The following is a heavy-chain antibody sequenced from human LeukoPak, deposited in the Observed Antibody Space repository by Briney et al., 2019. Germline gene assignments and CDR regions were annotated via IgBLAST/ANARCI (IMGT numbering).Heavy chain of an antibody. D-gene: IGHD3-16*01. J-gene: IGHJ4*02. Sequence: SQTLSLTCAISGDDVSTNRATWNWIRQSPSRGLERLGKTYYRSKWYNDYAESVKSRISINPDTAKNQFSLQLNSVTPDDTAVYYCARLSNYGGEFDYWGQGILVTVSS. CDR1: GDDVSTNRAT. V-gene: IGHV6-1*01. CDR3: ARLSNYGGEFDY. CDR2: TYYRSKWYN.